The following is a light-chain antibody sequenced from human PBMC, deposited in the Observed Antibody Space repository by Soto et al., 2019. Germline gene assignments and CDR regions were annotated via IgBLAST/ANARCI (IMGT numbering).Light chain of an antibody. CDR1: QSIGSW. Sequence: DIQMTQSPSTLSASVGDRVTITCRASQSIGSWLAWYQQKPGKAPKLLIYDASSLESGVPSRFSGSGSGIEFTLTISSLQPDDFATFYCQQYNTYSWTFGQGTKVEIK. CDR2: DAS. CDR3: QQYNTYSWT. J-gene: IGKJ1*01. V-gene: IGKV1-5*01.